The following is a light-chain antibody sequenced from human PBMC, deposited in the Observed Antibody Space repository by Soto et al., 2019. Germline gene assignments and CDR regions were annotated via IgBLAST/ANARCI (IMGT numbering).Light chain of an antibody. Sequence: EIVLTQSPGTLSLSPGERATLSCSASQSVSSSYLAWYQQKPGHAPRPLIYGASSRATGIPDRFSGSGSGTDFTLTISRLEPEDFAVYYCQQYGSSGTFGQRTMVDVK. CDR3: QQYGSSGT. CDR1: QSVSSSY. CDR2: GAS. V-gene: IGKV3-20*01. J-gene: IGKJ1*01.